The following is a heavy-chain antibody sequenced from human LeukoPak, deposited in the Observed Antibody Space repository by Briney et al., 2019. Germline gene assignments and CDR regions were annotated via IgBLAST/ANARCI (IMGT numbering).Heavy chain of an antibody. J-gene: IGHJ3*02. V-gene: IGHV4-59*10. Sequence: PSETLSLTCAVYGGSFSGYYWSWIRQPAGKGLEWIGRIYTSGSTNYNPSLKSRVTISVDTSKNQFSLKLSSVTAADTAVYYCARAPAGSYAFDIWGQGTMVTVSS. CDR2: IYTSGST. CDR3: ARAPAGSYAFDI. D-gene: IGHD3-10*01. CDR1: GGSFSGYY.